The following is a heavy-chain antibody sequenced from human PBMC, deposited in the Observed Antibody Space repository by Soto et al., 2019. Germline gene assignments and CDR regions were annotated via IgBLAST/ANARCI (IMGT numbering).Heavy chain of an antibody. CDR2: IYYSGST. D-gene: IGHD2-8*01. CDR1: GGSVSSGSYY. Sequence: SETLSLTCTVSGGSVSSGSYYWSWIRQPPGKGLEWIGYIYYSGSTNYNPSLKSRVTISVDTSKNQYSLKLSSVTAADTAVYYCARGGYCTNGVCYTPRSNFDYWGQGTLVTVSS. CDR3: ARGGYCTNGVCYTPRSNFDY. V-gene: IGHV4-61*01. J-gene: IGHJ4*02.